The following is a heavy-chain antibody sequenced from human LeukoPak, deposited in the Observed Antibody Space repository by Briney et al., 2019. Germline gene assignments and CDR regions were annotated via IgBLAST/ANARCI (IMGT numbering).Heavy chain of an antibody. V-gene: IGHV1-2*02. J-gene: IGHJ4*02. CDR1: GYTFTSYY. CDR2: INPNSGGT. Sequence: ASVKVSCKACGYTFTSYYIHWVRQAPGQGLEWMGWINPNSGGTNYAQKFQGRVTMTRDTSISIAYMELSRLRSDDTAVYYCARVEVADVGGGFDSWGQGTLVTVSS. D-gene: IGHD6-19*01. CDR3: ARVEVADVGGGFDS.